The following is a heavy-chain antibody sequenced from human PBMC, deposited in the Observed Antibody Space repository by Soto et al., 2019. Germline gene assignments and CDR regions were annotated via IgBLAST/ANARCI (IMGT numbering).Heavy chain of an antibody. CDR2: IKSKSDGGTI. Sequence: GGSLRLSCAASGFTFTNAWMTWVRQGPGKGLEWVGRIKSKSDGGTIDYAAPVKGRFTISRDDSKNTLYLQMNSLKTEDTVVYYCTTGPNLRPLAAFDIWGQGTVVTVSS. CDR3: TTGPNLRPLAAFDI. J-gene: IGHJ3*02. V-gene: IGHV3-15*01. CDR1: GFTFTNAW.